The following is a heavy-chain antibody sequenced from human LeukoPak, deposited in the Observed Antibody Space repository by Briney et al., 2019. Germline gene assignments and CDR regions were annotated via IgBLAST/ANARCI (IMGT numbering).Heavy chain of an antibody. CDR2: MNSNSGNT. Sequence: ASAKVSCKASGYTFTGYYMHWVRQAPGQGLEWMGWMNSNSGNTGYAQKFQGRLTITRITSISTAYMELSSLRSEDTAVYYCARGASRSFDYWGQGTLVTVSS. D-gene: IGHD2-15*01. CDR3: ARGASRSFDY. CDR1: GYTFTGYY. V-gene: IGHV1-8*03. J-gene: IGHJ4*02.